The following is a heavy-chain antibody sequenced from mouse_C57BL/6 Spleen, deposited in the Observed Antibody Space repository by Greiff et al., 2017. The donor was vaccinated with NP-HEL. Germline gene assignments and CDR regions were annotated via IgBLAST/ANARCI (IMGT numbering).Heavy chain of an antibody. J-gene: IGHJ4*01. D-gene: IGHD3-1*01. V-gene: IGHV1-80*01. CDR2: IYPGDGAT. CDR1: GYAFSSYW. Sequence: QVQLQQSGAELVTPGASVKISCKASGYAFSSYWMNWVKQRPGKGLEWIGPIYPGDGATNYNGKFKGKATLTADNSTRTAYMQRSSLTVEDSAGDYCARSGGGMDYWGQGTSVTVSS. CDR3: ARSGGGMDY.